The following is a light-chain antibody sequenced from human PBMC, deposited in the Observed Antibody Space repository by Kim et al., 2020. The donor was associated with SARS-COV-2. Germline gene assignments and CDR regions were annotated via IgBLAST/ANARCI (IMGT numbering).Light chain of an antibody. CDR1: QSVGTSF. V-gene: IGKV3-20*01. CDR3: QQYRSSPIT. Sequence: LSPAERCTRPCSASQSVGTSFVAWYQQKPGQAPRLLIYGAFTRATGIPDRFSGSGSGTDFTLTISRLEPEDLAVYYCQQYRSSPITFGGGTKLEIK. J-gene: IGKJ4*01. CDR2: GAF.